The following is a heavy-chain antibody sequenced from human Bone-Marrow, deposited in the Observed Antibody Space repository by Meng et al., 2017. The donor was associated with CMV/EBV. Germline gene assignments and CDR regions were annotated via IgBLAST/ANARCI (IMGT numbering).Heavy chain of an antibody. J-gene: IGHJ6*02. CDR1: GFTVSSNY. CDR2: ISSSSSYI. Sequence: GESLKISCAASGFTVSSNYMTWVRQAAGKGLEWVSSISSSSSYIYYADSVKGRFTISRDNAKNSLYLQMNSLRAEDTAVYYCARDLDIVVVPAAISYYYYYGMDVWGQGTTVTVSS. V-gene: IGHV3-21*01. CDR3: ARDLDIVVVPAAISYYYYYGMDV. D-gene: IGHD2-2*02.